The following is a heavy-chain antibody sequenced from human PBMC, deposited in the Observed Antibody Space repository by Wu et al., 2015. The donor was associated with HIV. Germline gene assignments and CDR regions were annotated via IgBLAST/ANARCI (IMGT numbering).Heavy chain of an antibody. D-gene: IGHD6-13*01. V-gene: IGHV1-24*01. J-gene: IGHJ4*02. Sequence: QVQLVQSGAEVRKPGASVKVSCKVSRYTLVELAIYWVRQAPGKGLEWMGGFDPEQGEANYAQKFQGRVTITADESTSTAYMELSSLRSEDTAVYYCARGFESGAAAGTGVDYWGQGTLVTVSS. CDR3: ARGFESGAAAGTGVDY. CDR1: RYTLVELA. CDR2: FDPEQGEA.